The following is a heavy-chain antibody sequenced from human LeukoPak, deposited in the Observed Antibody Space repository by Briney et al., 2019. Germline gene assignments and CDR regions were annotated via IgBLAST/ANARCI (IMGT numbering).Heavy chain of an antibody. V-gene: IGHV3-23*01. Sequence: GGSLRLSCAASGFTFSSYAMSWARQAPGKGLEWVSAISGSGGSTYYADSVKGRFTISRDNSKNTLYLQMNSLRAEDTAVYYCVTDVQTYGSGSYLGYWGQGTLVTVSS. D-gene: IGHD3-10*01. CDR1: GFTFSSYA. CDR3: VTDVQTYGSGSYLGY. CDR2: ISGSGGST. J-gene: IGHJ4*02.